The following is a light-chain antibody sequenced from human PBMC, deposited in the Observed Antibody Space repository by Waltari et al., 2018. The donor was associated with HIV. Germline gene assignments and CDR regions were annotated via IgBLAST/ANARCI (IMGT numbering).Light chain of an antibody. CDR2: EVT. V-gene: IGLV2-18*02. J-gene: IGLJ2*01. Sequence: QSALTQPPSVSGSPGQSVTISCAGTNSDIGGYARVSWYQQPPGTAPKLLIYEVTTRPSGVPGRFSASKSGTTASLTISGLQAGDEGDYYCSSYSATNTVVFGGGTKLTVL. CDR1: NSDIGGYAR. CDR3: SSYSATNTVV.